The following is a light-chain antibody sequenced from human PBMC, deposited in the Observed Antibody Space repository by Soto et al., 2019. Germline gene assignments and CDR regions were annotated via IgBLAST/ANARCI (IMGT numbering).Light chain of an antibody. Sequence: EIVLTQSPATLSLPPGKGSTLSCGAIQSVSTYLAGYQPEPGQAPRLLNDAASDRATGIPARFSGSGSGTGFTLTSSSLEHEDFAVYYHQQRSNSLTFGGGTKVDIK. J-gene: IGKJ4*01. CDR1: QSVSTY. CDR2: AAS. CDR3: QQRSNSLT. V-gene: IGKV3-11*01.